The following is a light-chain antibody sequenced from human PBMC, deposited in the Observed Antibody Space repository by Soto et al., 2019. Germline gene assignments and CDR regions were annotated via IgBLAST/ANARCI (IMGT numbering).Light chain of an antibody. CDR3: RCFADSTHFV. CDR2: EVS. CDR1: SSDVGGYNY. V-gene: IGLV2-8*01. Sequence: QSALTQPPSASGSPGQSVTISCTGTSSDVGGYNYVSWYQQHPGKAPKLIIYEVSQRPSGVPSRFSGSKSGNTASLTVSWLQAADEDAYYCRCFADSTHFVIGGGTKVTVL. J-gene: IGLJ3*02.